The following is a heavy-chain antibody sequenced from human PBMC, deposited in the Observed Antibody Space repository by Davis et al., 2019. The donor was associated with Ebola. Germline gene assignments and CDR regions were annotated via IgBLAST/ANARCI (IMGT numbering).Heavy chain of an antibody. D-gene: IGHD1-26*01. CDR2: IYYSGST. V-gene: IGHV4-59*01. CDR3: ARDLWDYYYGMDV. J-gene: IGHJ6*02. Sequence: MPGGSLRLSCTVSGGSISSYYWSWIRQPPGKGLEWIGYIYYSGSTNCNPSLKSRVTISVDTSKNQFSLKLSSVTAADTAVYYCARDLWDYYYGMDVWGQGTTVTVSS. CDR1: GGSISSYY.